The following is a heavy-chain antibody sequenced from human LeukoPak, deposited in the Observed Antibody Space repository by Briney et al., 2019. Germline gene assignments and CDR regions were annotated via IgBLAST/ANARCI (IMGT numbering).Heavy chain of an antibody. CDR2: IIPIFGTA. CDR3: AREEVSAAADNWFDP. J-gene: IGHJ5*02. Sequence: SVKVSCKASGGTFSSYAISWVRQAPGQGLEWMGGIIPIFGTANYAQKFQGRVTITTDESTSTAYMELSSLRSEDTAVYYCAREEVSAAADNWFDPWGQGTLVTVSS. CDR1: GGTFSSYA. D-gene: IGHD6-13*01. V-gene: IGHV1-69*05.